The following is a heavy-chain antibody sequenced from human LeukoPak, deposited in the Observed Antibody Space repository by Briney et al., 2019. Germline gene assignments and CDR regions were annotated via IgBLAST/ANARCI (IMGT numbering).Heavy chain of an antibody. CDR1: GASISISSFY. V-gene: IGHV4-39*01. CDR2: IYYNGNT. Sequence: PSETLSLTCAVSGASISISSFYWGWIRQPPGKGLEWIGSIYYNGNTYYNPSLKSRVTISVDTSKNQFSLKLSSVTAADTAVYYCARAEEKGFDYWGQGTLVTASS. CDR3: ARAEEKGFDY. J-gene: IGHJ4*02.